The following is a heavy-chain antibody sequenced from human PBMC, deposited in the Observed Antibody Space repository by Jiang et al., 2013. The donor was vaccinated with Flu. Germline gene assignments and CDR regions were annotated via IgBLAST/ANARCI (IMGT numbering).Heavy chain of an antibody. J-gene: IGHJ4*02. CDR2: INPSGGST. D-gene: IGHD4-23*01. V-gene: IGHV1-46*03. CDR3: ARDTTTMADFDY. Sequence: SYYMHWVRQAPGQGLEWMGIINPSGGSTSYAQKFQGRVTMTRDTSTSTVYMELSSLRSEDTAVYYCARDTTTMADFDYWGQGTLVTVSS. CDR1: SYY.